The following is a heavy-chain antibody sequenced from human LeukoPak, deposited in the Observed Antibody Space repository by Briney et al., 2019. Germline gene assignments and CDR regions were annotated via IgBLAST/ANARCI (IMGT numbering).Heavy chain of an antibody. CDR1: GFTFNNYA. V-gene: IGHV3-23*01. CDR2: ISGSGGST. D-gene: IGHD2-15*01. CDR3: ARERLLGQAFDI. Sequence: GGSLRLSCAASGFTFNNYAMSWVRQAPGKGLEWVSAISGSGGSTYYADSVKGRFTISRDNAKNSLYLQMNSLRAEDTAVYYCARERLLGQAFDIWGQGTMVTVSS. J-gene: IGHJ3*02.